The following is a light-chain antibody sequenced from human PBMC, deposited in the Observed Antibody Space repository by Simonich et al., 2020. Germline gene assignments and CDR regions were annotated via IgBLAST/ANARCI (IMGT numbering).Light chain of an antibody. J-gene: IGKJ5*01. CDR3: QQYYSTPIT. Sequence: DIVMNQSPDSLAVSLGERANINCKSSQGVLYSSNNKNYLAWYQQKPGQPPKLLIYCASTRESGVPDRFSGSGSGTAFTLTISSLQAEDVAVYYCQQYYSTPITFGQGTRLEIK. CDR2: CAS. CDR1: QGVLYSSNNKNY. V-gene: IGKV4-1*01.